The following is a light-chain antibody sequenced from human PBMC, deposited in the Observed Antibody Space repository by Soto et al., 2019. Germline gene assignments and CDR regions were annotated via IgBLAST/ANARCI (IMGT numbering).Light chain of an antibody. CDR2: WAS. V-gene: IGKV4-1*01. Sequence: DIVMTQSPDSLAVSLGERATINCKSSQSVLYSSQNKNYLAWYQQKPGQPPKLLIYWASTRESGVPDRFSGSGSETDFTLTISSLQAEDVAVYYCHQYDTTPWTFGQGTKVEIK. CDR3: HQYDTTPWT. CDR1: QSVLYSSQNKNY. J-gene: IGKJ1*01.